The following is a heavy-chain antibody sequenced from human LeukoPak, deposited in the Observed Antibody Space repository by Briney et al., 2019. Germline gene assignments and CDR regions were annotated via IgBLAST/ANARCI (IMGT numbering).Heavy chain of an antibody. Sequence: GGSLRLSCAASGFTSSSYSMNWVRQAPGKGLEWVSSISSSSSYIYYADSVKGRFTISRDNAKNSLYLQMNSLRAEDTAVYYCARDFRGSGSYPPYWGQGTLVTVSS. CDR1: GFTSSSYS. CDR2: ISSSSSYI. J-gene: IGHJ4*02. V-gene: IGHV3-21*01. CDR3: ARDFRGSGSYPPY. D-gene: IGHD3-10*01.